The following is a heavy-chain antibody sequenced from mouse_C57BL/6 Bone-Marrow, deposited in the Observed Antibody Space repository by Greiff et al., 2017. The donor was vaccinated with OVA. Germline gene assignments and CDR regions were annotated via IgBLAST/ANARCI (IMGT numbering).Heavy chain of an antibody. V-gene: IGHV14-4*01. CDR1: GFNIKDDY. CDR3: TGTNWGAMDY. Sequence: VQLKQSGAELVRPGASVKLSCTASGFNIKDDYMHWVKQRPEQGLEWIGWIDPENGDTEYASKFQGKATITADTSSNTAYLQLSSLTSEDTAVYYCTGTNWGAMDYWGQGTSVTVSS. J-gene: IGHJ4*01. CDR2: IDPENGDT. D-gene: IGHD4-1*01.